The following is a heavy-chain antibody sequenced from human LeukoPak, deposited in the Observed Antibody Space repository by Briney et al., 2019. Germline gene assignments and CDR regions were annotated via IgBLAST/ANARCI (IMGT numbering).Heavy chain of an antibody. D-gene: IGHD3-10*01. CDR2: IKEDGREK. Sequence: PGGSLRLSCVASGFTFSSYWMSWVRQAPGKGLEGVATIKEDGREKTYVDSVRRRFNISRDNAKNSVYLQMNSLRAEDTAEYYCGRDRSRIYYWGQGTVVTVSS. V-gene: IGHV3-7*01. J-gene: IGHJ4*02. CDR3: GRDRSRIYY. CDR1: GFTFSSYW.